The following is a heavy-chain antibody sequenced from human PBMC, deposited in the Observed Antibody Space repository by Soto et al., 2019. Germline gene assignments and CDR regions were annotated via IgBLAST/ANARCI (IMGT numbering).Heavy chain of an antibody. V-gene: IGHV3-23*01. J-gene: IGHJ6*03. Sequence: GGSLRLSCAASGFTFSSYAMSWVRQAPGKGLEWVSAISGSGGSTYYADSVKGRFTISRDNSKNTLYLQMNSLRAEDTAVYYCAKDLPPLIDIVVVPAAITPYYYYMDVWGKGTTVTVSS. CDR2: ISGSGGST. CDR1: GFTFSSYA. D-gene: IGHD2-2*01. CDR3: AKDLPPLIDIVVVPAAITPYYYYMDV.